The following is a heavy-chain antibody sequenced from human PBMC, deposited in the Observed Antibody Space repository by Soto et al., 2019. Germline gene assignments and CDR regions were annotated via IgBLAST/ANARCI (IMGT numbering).Heavy chain of an antibody. Sequence: ASVKVSCKASGYTFASYAIHWVRQAPGQRLEWMGWINAGNGNTKYSQKFQGRVTITRDTSASTAYMELSSLRSEDTAVYYCASEYCGGDCYSAARYGMDVWGQGTTVTV. CDR1: GYTFASYA. V-gene: IGHV1-3*01. CDR2: INAGNGNT. CDR3: ASEYCGGDCYSAARYGMDV. D-gene: IGHD2-21*02. J-gene: IGHJ6*02.